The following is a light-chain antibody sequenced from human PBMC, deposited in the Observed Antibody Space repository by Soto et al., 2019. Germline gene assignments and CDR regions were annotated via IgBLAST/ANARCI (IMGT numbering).Light chain of an antibody. J-gene: IGKJ1*01. Sequence: EIVMTQSPATLSVSPGERATLSCRASQSISSNLAWYQWRPGQAPRLLIYDASTRATGIPARFSGSGSGTEFTLTISSLQSEDFAVYYCQQYNNWPSWTFGQGTKVDIK. CDR1: QSISSN. CDR3: QQYNNWPSWT. V-gene: IGKV3-15*01. CDR2: DAS.